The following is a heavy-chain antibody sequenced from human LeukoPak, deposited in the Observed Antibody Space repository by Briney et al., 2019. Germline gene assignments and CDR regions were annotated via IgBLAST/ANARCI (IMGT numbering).Heavy chain of an antibody. J-gene: IGHJ4*02. Sequence: PSETLSLTCTVSGGSMSNSSYYWGWIRQPPGKGLEWIGSIYYSGSTYYNPSLKSRVTISVDTSKNQFSLKLSSVTAADTAVYYCARVNSWYFDYWGQGTLVTVSS. D-gene: IGHD6-13*01. CDR3: ARVNSWYFDY. V-gene: IGHV4-39*07. CDR2: IYYSGST. CDR1: GGSMSNSSYY.